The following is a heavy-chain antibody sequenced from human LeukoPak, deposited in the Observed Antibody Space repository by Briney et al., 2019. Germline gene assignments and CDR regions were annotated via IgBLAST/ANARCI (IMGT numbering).Heavy chain of an antibody. J-gene: IGHJ3*02. D-gene: IGHD6-13*01. CDR2: IYTSGST. CDR1: GGSISSYY. CDR3: ARERRSIAAAARAFDI. V-gene: IGHV4-4*07. Sequence: KPSETLSLTCTVSGGSISSYYWSWIRKPAGKGVEWIGRIYTSGSTNYNPSLKSRVTISVDTSKNQFSLKLSSVTAADTAVYYCARERRSIAAAARAFDIWGQGTMVTVSS.